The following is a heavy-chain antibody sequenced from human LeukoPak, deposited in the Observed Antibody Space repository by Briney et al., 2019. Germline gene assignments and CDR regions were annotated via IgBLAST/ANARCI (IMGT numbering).Heavy chain of an antibody. CDR1: GFTFSNYA. CDR2: ISDNSAYT. Sequence: GGSLRLSCAASGFTFSNYAMTWVRQAPGKGLEWVSAISDNSAYTYYADSVKGRFTTPRDNSENTLYLQMNSLRAEDTAVYYCAKNFGPGKAYYDHWGQGTLVTVSS. CDR3: AKNFGPGKAYYDH. J-gene: IGHJ4*02. D-gene: IGHD3/OR15-3a*01. V-gene: IGHV3-23*01.